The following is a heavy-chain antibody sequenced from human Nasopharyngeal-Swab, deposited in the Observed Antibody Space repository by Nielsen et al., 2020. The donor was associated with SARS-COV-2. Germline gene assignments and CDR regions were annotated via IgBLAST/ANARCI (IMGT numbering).Heavy chain of an antibody. D-gene: IGHD2-15*01. Sequence: GSLRLSCAVYGGSFSGYYWSWIRQPPGKGLEWIGEINHSGSTNYNPSLKSRVTISVDTSKNQFSLKLSSVTAADTAVYYCARGHDIVVVVALPGGFDPWGQGTLVTVSS. V-gene: IGHV4-34*01. J-gene: IGHJ5*02. CDR1: GGSFSGYY. CDR2: INHSGST. CDR3: ARGHDIVVVVALPGGFDP.